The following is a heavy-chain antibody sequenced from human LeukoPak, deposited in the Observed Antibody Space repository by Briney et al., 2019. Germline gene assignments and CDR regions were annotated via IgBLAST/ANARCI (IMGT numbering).Heavy chain of an antibody. D-gene: IGHD6-19*01. CDR3: ARVGWGIAVAGTGFNYDY. CDR1: GGSFSGYY. J-gene: IGHJ4*02. Sequence: PSETLSLTCAVYGGSFSGYYWSWIRQPPGKGLEWVGEINHSGSTNYNPSLKSRVTISVDTSKNQFSLKRSSVSAADTAVYYCARVGWGIAVAGTGFNYDYWGQGTLVTVSS. V-gene: IGHV4-34*01. CDR2: INHSGST.